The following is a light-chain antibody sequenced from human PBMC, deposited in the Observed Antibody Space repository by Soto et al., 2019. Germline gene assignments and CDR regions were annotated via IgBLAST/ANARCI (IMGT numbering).Light chain of an antibody. Sequence: DIQMTQSPSPLSASVGDRVTITCRASQSISSWLAWYQQKPGKAPKLLIYDAYSLESGVPSRFSGSGSGTEFTLTISSLQPDDFATYCCQQYNSSTWTFGQGTKVEIK. CDR2: DAY. V-gene: IGKV1-5*01. CDR1: QSISSW. J-gene: IGKJ1*01. CDR3: QQYNSSTWT.